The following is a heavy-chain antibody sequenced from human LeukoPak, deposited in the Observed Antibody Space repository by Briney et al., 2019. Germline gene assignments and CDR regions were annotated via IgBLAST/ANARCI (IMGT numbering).Heavy chain of an antibody. J-gene: IGHJ2*01. Sequence: PSETLSLTCTVSGGSISSGDYYWSWIRQPPGKGLEWIGYIYYSGSTYYNPSLKSRVTIPVDTSKNQFSLKLSSVTAADTAVYYCARGPEYWYFDLWGRGTLVTVSS. CDR3: ARGPEYWYFDL. V-gene: IGHV4-30-4*08. CDR1: GGSISSGDYY. CDR2: IYYSGST. D-gene: IGHD1-14*01.